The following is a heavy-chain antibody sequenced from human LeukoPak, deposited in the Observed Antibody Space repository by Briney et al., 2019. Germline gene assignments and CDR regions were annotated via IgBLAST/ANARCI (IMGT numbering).Heavy chain of an antibody. D-gene: IGHD6-19*01. CDR2: IYHSGST. V-gene: IGHV4-38-2*02. CDR1: GYSISSGYY. Sequence: SETLSLTCTVSGYSISSGYYRGWIRQPPGKGLEWIGSIYHSGSTYYNPSLKSRVTISVDTSKNQFSLKLSSVTAADTAVYYCARATPGYSSGWYEGPEAFDIWGQGTMVTVS. CDR3: ARATPGYSSGWYEGPEAFDI. J-gene: IGHJ3*02.